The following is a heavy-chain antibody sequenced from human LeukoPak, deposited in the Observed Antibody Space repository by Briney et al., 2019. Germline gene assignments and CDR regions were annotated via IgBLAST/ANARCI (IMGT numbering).Heavy chain of an antibody. V-gene: IGHV4-34*01. Sequence: SETLSLTCAVYGGSFSGYYWSWIRQPPGKGLEWIGEINHSGSTNYNPSLKSRVTISVDTSKNQFSLKLSSVTAADTAVYYCARSPGLFSYWGQGTLVTVSS. CDR1: GGSFSGYY. D-gene: IGHD3-22*01. CDR3: ARSPGLFSY. CDR2: INHSGST. J-gene: IGHJ4*02.